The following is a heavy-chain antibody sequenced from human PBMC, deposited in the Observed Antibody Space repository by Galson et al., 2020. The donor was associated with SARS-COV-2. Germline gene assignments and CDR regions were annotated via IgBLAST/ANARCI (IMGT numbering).Heavy chain of an antibody. V-gene: IGHV3-11*01. Sequence: AGSLRLSCAASGFTFSDYYMSWIRQVPGTGLEWVSYISSSGSIIYYAESVKGRFTISRDNAKNSLYLQMNSLRADDTAVYFCARDDSSGYYRGFCDYWGQGTLVTVSS. J-gene: IGHJ4*02. CDR2: ISSSGSII. CDR1: GFTFSDYY. D-gene: IGHD3-22*01. CDR3: ARDDSSGYYRGFCDY.